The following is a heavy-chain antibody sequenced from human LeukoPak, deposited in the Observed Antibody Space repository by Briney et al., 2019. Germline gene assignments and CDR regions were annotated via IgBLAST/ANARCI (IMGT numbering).Heavy chain of an antibody. D-gene: IGHD6-19*01. J-gene: IGHJ4*02. CDR3: AREQWLDY. CDR2: ISSTSNTI. CDR1: GFTYSGYI. Sequence: GGSLRLSCAASGFTYSGYIMNWVRQAPGKGLEWVSFISSTSNTIYYADSVKGRFTVSRDNAKNSLYLQMNSLRAEDTAVYYCAREQWLDYWGQGTLVTVSS. V-gene: IGHV3-48*01.